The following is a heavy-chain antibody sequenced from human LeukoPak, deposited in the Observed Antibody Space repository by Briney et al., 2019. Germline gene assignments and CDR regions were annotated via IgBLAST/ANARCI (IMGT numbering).Heavy chain of an antibody. CDR3: ARDKIRGYSSGWYLDY. Sequence: ASVKVSCKASGGTFSSYAISWVRQAPGQGLERMGGIIPIFGTANYAQKFQGRVTITTDESTSTAYMELSSLRSEDTAVYYCARDKIRGYSSGWYLDYWGQGTLVTVSS. CDR1: GGTFSSYA. V-gene: IGHV1-69*05. D-gene: IGHD6-19*01. J-gene: IGHJ4*02. CDR2: IIPIFGTA.